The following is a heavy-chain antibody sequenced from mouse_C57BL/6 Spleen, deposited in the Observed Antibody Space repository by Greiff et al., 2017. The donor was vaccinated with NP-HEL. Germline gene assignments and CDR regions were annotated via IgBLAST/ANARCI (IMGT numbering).Heavy chain of an antibody. CDR2: IYPGSGNT. V-gene: IGHV1-76*01. Sequence: QVQLKQSGAELVRPGASVKLSCKASGYTFTDYYINWVKQRPGQGLEWIARIYPGSGNTYYNEKFKGKATLTAEKSSSTAYMQLSSLTSEDSAVYFWARPGHYYGSSSCAYWGQGTLVTVSA. D-gene: IGHD1-1*01. J-gene: IGHJ3*01. CDR3: ARPGHYYGSSSCAY. CDR1: GYTFTDYY.